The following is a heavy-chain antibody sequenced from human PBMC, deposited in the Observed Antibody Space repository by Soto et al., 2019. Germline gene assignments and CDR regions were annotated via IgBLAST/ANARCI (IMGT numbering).Heavy chain of an antibody. Sequence: QPGGSLRLSCAASGFTFINYGMGWVRQAPGKGLEWVSSISGSGGSSYHADSVKGRFTISRDNSKNTLYLQTNSLRAEDTAVYYCAKDRPAAPIKGSYYYGMDVWGQGTTVTVSS. D-gene: IGHD2-2*01. V-gene: IGHV3-23*01. CDR2: ISGSGGSS. CDR1: GFTFINYG. J-gene: IGHJ6*02. CDR3: AKDRPAAPIKGSYYYGMDV.